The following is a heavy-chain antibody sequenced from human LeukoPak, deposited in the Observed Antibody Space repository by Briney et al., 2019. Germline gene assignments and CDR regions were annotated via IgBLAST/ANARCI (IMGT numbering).Heavy chain of an antibody. CDR2: IKQDSSAK. D-gene: IGHD3-22*01. Sequence: KPGGSLRLSCVASGFTISRHYMSWVRQAPGKGLEWVANIKQDSSAKAYVDSVKGRFTVPRDNAKNSMSLQMNSLRAEDTAIYYCVRWSYDNSACYYDHWGQGTLVTVSS. V-gene: IGHV3-7*03. J-gene: IGHJ4*02. CDR1: GFTISRHY. CDR3: VRWSYDNSACYYDH.